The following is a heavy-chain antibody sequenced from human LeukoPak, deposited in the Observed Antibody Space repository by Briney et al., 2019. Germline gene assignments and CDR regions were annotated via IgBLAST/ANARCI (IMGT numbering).Heavy chain of an antibody. CDR3: ARTPSTAAGTNHFDY. Sequence: SVTVSCKASGGTFSSYAISWVRQAPGQGLEWMGRIIPILGIANYAQKFQGRVTITADKSTSTAYMELGSLRSEDTAVYYCARTPSTAAGTNHFDYWGQGTLVTVSS. CDR1: GGTFSSYA. CDR2: IIPILGIA. D-gene: IGHD6-13*01. J-gene: IGHJ4*02. V-gene: IGHV1-69*04.